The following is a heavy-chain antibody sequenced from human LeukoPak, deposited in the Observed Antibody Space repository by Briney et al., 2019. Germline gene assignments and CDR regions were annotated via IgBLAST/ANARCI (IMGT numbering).Heavy chain of an antibody. CDR1: GGSISISNYY. CDR2: MSYSGRT. V-gene: IGHV4-39*07. CDR3: AREGGSSSSEVY. Sequence: PSETLSLTCTVSGGSISISNYYWGWIRQPPGKGLEWIGSMSYSGRTYYNPSLKTRVTVSLDTSKNQFSLNLISVTAADTAVYYCAREGGSSSSEVYWGQGTLVTVSS. J-gene: IGHJ4*02. D-gene: IGHD2-2*01.